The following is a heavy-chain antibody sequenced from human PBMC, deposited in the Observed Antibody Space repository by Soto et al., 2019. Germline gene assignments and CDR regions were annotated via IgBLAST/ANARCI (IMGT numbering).Heavy chain of an antibody. Sequence: SVKVSCKASGGTFSSYTISWVRQAPGQGLEWMGRIIPILGIANYAQKFQGRVTITADKSTSTAYMELSSLRSEDTAVYYCALRPGVDYDILTGPFQYWGQGTLVTVSS. J-gene: IGHJ4*02. CDR3: ALRPGVDYDILTGPFQY. CDR1: GGTFSSYT. V-gene: IGHV1-69*02. CDR2: IIPILGIA. D-gene: IGHD3-9*01.